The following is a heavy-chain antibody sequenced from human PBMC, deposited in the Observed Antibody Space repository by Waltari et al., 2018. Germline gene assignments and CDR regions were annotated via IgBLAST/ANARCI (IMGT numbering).Heavy chain of an antibody. CDR1: GGSISRSGSY. CDR3: ARFSKSANWIDP. J-gene: IGHJ5*02. V-gene: IGHV4-39*01. D-gene: IGHD3-3*02. CDR2: IFYSGIT. Sequence: QLQLQEAGPGLVKPSETLSLTCPVSGGSISRSGSYWGWIHQPPGKGLEWIGSIFYSGITYYNTSLMSRVTISVDTSKNQFSLKLTSVIAAETAVFYCARFSKSANWIDPWGQGTLVTVSS.